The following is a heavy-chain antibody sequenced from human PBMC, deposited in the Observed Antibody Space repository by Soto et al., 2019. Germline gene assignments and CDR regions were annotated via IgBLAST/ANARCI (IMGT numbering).Heavy chain of an antibody. CDR1: GFTFSNYA. V-gene: IGHV3-23*01. J-gene: IGHJ4*02. CDR2: ISGSGGRS. Sequence: GGSLRLSCAASGFTFSNYAMTWVRQGPGKGLEWVSGISGSGGRSYYADSVKGRFTISRDKSKSTLYLQMNSLRAEDTAVYYCAKAYFVWSSEQPYYFDYWGQGTLVTLSS. CDR3: AKAYFVWSSEQPYYFDY. D-gene: IGHD3-16*01.